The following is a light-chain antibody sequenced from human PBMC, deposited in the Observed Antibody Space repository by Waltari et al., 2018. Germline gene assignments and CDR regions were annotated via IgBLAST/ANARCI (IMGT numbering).Light chain of an antibody. CDR2: DVT. CDR3: CSYAGSITFWV. J-gene: IGLJ3*02. CDR1: SSDVGGSNY. V-gene: IGLV2-11*01. Sequence: QSALTQPRSVPGSPGPSVNIPCTGTSSDVGGSNYISWYQHHPGKAPKLIIYDVTKRPSGVPDRFSASTSDNTASLTISGLQAEDEADYYCCSYAGSITFWVFGGGTKLTVL.